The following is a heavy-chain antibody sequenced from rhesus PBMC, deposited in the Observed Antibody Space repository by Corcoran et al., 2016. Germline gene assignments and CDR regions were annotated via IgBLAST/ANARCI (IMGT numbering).Heavy chain of an antibody. Sequence: QVQLQESGPGLVKPSETLSLTCTVSGASISSNGWSWIRQPPGKGLEWIGEINGKRGSTHYTPSLNSRVTISKDASKNQFSLKLSSVTAADTAVYYCARDPDNIHDAFDFWGQGLRVTVSS. CDR1: GASISSNG. D-gene: IGHD2-15*01. CDR2: INGKRGST. CDR3: ARDPDNIHDAFDF. J-gene: IGHJ3*01. V-gene: IGHV4-80*01.